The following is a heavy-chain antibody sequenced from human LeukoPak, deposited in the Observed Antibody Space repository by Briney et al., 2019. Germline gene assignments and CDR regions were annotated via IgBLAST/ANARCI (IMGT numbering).Heavy chain of an antibody. CDR1: EYTFTGYY. D-gene: IGHD3-3*01. V-gene: IGHV1-2*02. CDR3: ARAEYDFWSGYYPGVDYYYMDV. CDR2: INPNSGGT. Sequence: ASVKVSCKASEYTFTGYYMHWVRQAPGQGLEWMGWINPNSGGTNYAQKFQGGVTMTRDTSISTAYMELSRLRSDDTAVYYCARAEYDFWSGYYPGVDYYYMDVWGKGTTVTVSS. J-gene: IGHJ6*03.